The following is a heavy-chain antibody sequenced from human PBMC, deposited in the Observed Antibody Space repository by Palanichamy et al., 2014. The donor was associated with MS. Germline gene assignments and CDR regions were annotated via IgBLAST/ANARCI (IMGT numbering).Heavy chain of an antibody. V-gene: IGHV1-8*01. Sequence: QVQLVQSGAEAKKPGASVEVSCKASGYTFSNYNINWVRQATGQGLEWMGWVNPNSGSTAYAQKFQGRVTMTRNSSISTAYMELSSLRSDDTAVCYCARGQYGATARLLFDYWGQGTPVTVSS. J-gene: IGHJ4*02. CDR2: VNPNSGST. CDR3: ARGQYGATARLLFDY. CDR1: GYTFSNYN. D-gene: IGHD6-25*01.